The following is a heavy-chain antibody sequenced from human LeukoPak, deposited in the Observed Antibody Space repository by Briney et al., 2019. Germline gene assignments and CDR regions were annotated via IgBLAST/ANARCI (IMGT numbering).Heavy chain of an antibody. D-gene: IGHD6-6*01. Sequence: PGGSLRLSCAASGFTFSDYWMSWIRQAPGKGLEWVANIKEDGSVKYYVDSVKGRFTISRDNAKNSLYFQMNSLRAEDTAVYYCARDRLGFHYWGQGTLVTVSS. CDR2: IKEDGSVK. V-gene: IGHV3-7*01. CDR1: GFTFSDYW. J-gene: IGHJ4*01. CDR3: ARDRLGFHY.